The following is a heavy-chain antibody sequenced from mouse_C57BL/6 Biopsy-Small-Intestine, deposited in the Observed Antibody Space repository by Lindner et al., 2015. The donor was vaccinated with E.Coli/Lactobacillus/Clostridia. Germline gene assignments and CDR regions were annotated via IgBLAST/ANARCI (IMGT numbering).Heavy chain of an antibody. CDR2: IYPGDGDT. V-gene: IGHV1-80*01. CDR3: ARGDYGRIYYVMDY. Sequence: VQLQESGAELVKPGASVKISCKASGYAFSNYWMNWVKQRPGKGLEWIGQIYPGDGDTNYNGKFKGKATLTADKSSSTAYMQLSSLTSEDSAVYFCARGDYGRIYYVMDYWGQGTSVTVSS. J-gene: IGHJ4*01. CDR1: GYAFSNYW. D-gene: IGHD1-1*01.